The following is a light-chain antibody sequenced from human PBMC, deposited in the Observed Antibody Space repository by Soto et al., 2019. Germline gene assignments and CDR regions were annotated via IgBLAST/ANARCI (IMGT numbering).Light chain of an antibody. V-gene: IGKV1-5*03. Sequence: DIQMTQSLSTLSSSVGSRSTSTRLALQSNSSWLAWDQQKPVKTPKLLIYKASSLERGVPSRFRGSGSGTEFTLTISSLQPDDFATYYCQQYNSYWTFGQGTKVDIK. CDR1: QSNSSW. J-gene: IGKJ1*01. CDR2: KAS. CDR3: QQYNSYWT.